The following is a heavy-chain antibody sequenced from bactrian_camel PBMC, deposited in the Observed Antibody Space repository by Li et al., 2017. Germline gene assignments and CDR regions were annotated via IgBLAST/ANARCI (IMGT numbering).Heavy chain of an antibody. V-gene: IGHV3S53*01. Sequence: QVQLVESGGGSVRAGGSLTLSCSTSEYTYRRTSCMGWFRQALGKEREGVAAIDSYGSTRYADSVKGRFAISQDNAKNTVYLQMSSLKPEDTAMYYCGRGAAYGTLCAVKYWGQEPRSPSP. J-gene: IGHJ4*01. CDR1: EYTYRRTSC. CDR3: GRGAAYGTLCAVKY. D-gene: IGHD6*01. CDR2: IDSYGST.